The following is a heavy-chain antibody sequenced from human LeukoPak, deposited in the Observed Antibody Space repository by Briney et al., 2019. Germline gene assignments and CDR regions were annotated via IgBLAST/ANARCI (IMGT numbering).Heavy chain of an antibody. V-gene: IGHV1-46*01. J-gene: IGHJ4*02. CDR2: INPSGGST. Sequence: GASVKVSCKASGYTFTSYYMHWVRQAPGQGLEWMGIINPSGGSTSYAQKFQGRVTMTRDTSISTAYMELSRLRSDDTAVYYCARFVTMVRGGDYWGQGTLVTVSS. CDR3: ARFVTMVRGGDY. CDR1: GYTFTSYY. D-gene: IGHD3-10*01.